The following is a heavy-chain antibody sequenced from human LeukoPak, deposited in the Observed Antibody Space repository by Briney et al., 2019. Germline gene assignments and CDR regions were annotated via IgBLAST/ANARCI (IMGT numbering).Heavy chain of an antibody. V-gene: IGHV4-59*08. CDR1: GGSFSGYY. CDR3: ARLNSGSVTTHAFDY. J-gene: IGHJ4*02. CDR2: IYYSGST. Sequence: SETLSLTCAVYGGSFSGYYWSWIRQPPGKGLEWIGYIYYSGSTNYNPSLKSRVTISVDTSKNQFSLKLSSVTAADTAVYYCARLNSGSVTTHAFDYWGQGTLVTVSS. D-gene: IGHD4-17*01.